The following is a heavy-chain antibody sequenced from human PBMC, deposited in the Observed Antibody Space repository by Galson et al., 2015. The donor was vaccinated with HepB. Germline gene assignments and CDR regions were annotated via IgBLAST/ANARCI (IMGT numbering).Heavy chain of an antibody. J-gene: IGHJ4*02. CDR2: INSDGSST. V-gene: IGHV3-74*01. CDR1: GFTFSSYW. CDR3: ARDSITMVRGVIITREFDY. D-gene: IGHD3-10*01. Sequence: SLRLSCAASGFTFSSYWMHWVRQAPGKGLVWVSRINSDGSSTSYADSVKGRFTISRDNAKNTLYLQMNSLRAEDTAVYYCARDSITMVRGVIITREFDYWGQGTLVTVSS.